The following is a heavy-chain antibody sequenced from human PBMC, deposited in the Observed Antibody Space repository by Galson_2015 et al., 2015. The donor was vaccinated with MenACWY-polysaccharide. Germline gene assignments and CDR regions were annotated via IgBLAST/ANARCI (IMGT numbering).Heavy chain of an antibody. V-gene: IGHV2-5*02. CDR1: GFSVTATGVG. D-gene: IGHD1-26*01. Sequence: ALVKPTQTLSLTCTFSGFSVTATGVGVGWIRQPPGKAPEWLAYIYWDGDKRFSPSLGARLTITEDTSRDQVVLTMTDMDPVDTATYYCVRLLGGVSFDSWGQGTL. CDR2: IYWDGDK. CDR3: VRLLGGVSFDS. J-gene: IGHJ4*02.